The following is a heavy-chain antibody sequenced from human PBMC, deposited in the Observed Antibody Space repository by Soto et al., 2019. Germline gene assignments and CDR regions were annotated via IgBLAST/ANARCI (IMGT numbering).Heavy chain of an antibody. CDR1: GGSVSSGNNY. CDR2: IYYTGST. CDR3: ASALYCSGGACSFDP. Sequence: SETLSLTCTVTGGSVSSGNNYWSWIRQPPGKGLEWIGYIYYTGSTSYNPSLKSRVTISLDTSKNQFSPNLTSVTAADTAVYFCASALYCSGGACSFDPWGQGTLVTVS. D-gene: IGHD2-15*01. J-gene: IGHJ5*02. V-gene: IGHV4-61*01.